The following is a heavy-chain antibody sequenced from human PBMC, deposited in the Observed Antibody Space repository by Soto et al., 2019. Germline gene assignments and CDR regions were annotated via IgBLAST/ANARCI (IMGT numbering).Heavy chain of an antibody. CDR3: ARAVARMNLDY. J-gene: IGHJ4*02. V-gene: IGHV2-26*01. CDR1: GFSLINARMG. CDR2: IFSNDET. Sequence: QVTLKESGPVLVKPTETLTLTCTVSGFSLINARMGVSWIRQPSGKALEWLAHIFSNDETVYSRSLNTRLTFSKDTSKSQVALTMGNMNPVDTATYYCARAVARMNLDYWGQGTLVTVSS. D-gene: IGHD2-21*01.